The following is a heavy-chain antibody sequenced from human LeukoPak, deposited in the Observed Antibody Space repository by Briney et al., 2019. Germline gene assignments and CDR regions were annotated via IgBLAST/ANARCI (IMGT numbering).Heavy chain of an antibody. D-gene: IGHD3-9*01. CDR1: GGSISSGGYS. J-gene: IGHJ5*02. Sequence: SETLSLTRAVSGGSISSGGYSWNWIRQPPGEGLEWIGYIYHSGTTYYNPSLKSRVTISLDRSKNQFSLKLSSVTAADTAVYYCARETPLRYFDPWGQGTLVTVSS. CDR3: ARETPLRYFDP. CDR2: IYHSGTT. V-gene: IGHV4-30-2*01.